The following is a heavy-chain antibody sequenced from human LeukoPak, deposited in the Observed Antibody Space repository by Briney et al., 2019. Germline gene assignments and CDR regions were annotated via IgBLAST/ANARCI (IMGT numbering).Heavy chain of an antibody. D-gene: IGHD3-22*01. CDR3: ARGVTYYYDSRGYPLFDY. CDR1: GGSISSSSYY. V-gene: IGHV4-39*01. Sequence: SETLSLTCTVSGGSISSSSYYWGWIRQPPGKGLEWIGSIYYSGSTYYNPSLKSRVTISVDTSKNQFSLKLSSVTAADTAVYYCARGVTYYYDSRGYPLFDYWGQGTLVTVSS. CDR2: IYYSGST. J-gene: IGHJ4*02.